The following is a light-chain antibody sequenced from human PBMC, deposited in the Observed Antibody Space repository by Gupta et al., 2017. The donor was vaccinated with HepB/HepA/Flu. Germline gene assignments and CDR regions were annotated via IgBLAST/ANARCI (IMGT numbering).Light chain of an antibody. Sequence: QSALTQSRSVSGSPGQSVTISCTGTSSDVGGYNYVSWDQQHPGKAPKLMIYDVSKRPSGVPDRFSGSKSGNTASLTISGLQAEDEADYYCCSYAGSYTWVFGGGTKLTVL. V-gene: IGLV2-11*01. CDR3: CSYAGSYTWV. CDR1: SSDVGGYNY. CDR2: DVS. J-gene: IGLJ3*02.